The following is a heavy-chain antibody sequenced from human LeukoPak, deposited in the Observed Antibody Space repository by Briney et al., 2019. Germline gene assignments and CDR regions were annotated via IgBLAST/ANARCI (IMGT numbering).Heavy chain of an antibody. D-gene: IGHD4-11*01. Sequence: PSETLSLTCAVYGGSFSGYYWSWIRQPPGKGLEWIGEINHSGSTHYNPSLKSRVTISVDTSKNQFSLKLSSVTAADTAVYYCARGNDYSNYGSFDYWGQGTLVTVSS. V-gene: IGHV4-34*01. J-gene: IGHJ4*02. CDR1: GGSFSGYY. CDR3: ARGNDYSNYGSFDY. CDR2: INHSGST.